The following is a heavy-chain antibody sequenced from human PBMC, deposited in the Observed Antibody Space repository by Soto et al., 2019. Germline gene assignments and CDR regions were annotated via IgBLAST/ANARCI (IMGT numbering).Heavy chain of an antibody. CDR3: ATGFTSGWNYSFGY. CDR1: GFMFKDYA. CDR2: ICDSGNIK. V-gene: IGHV3-30*02. J-gene: IGHJ4*02. Sequence: GGSLRLSCTASGFMFKDYAMTWVRQGPGKGLEWVSTICDSGNIKYHRDSVKGRFTISRDNSKNTLYLQMNSLRTDDTAVYYCATGFTSGWNYSFGYWGQGTLVTVSS. D-gene: IGHD6-19*01.